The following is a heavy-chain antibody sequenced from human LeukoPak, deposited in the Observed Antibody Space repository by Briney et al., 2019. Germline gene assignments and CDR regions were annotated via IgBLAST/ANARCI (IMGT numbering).Heavy chain of an antibody. CDR2: IKQDGSEK. Sequence: GRSLRLSCAASGFTFSNYWRSWVRQAPGKGLEWVANIKQDGSEKYYVDSVKGRFTISRDNTKNSLCLQMNSLRAEDTAVYYCGSRAAAGFVFSDYWGQGTLVTVSS. J-gene: IGHJ4*02. V-gene: IGHV3-7*01. CDR1: GFTFSNYW. D-gene: IGHD6-13*01. CDR3: GSRAAAGFVFSDY.